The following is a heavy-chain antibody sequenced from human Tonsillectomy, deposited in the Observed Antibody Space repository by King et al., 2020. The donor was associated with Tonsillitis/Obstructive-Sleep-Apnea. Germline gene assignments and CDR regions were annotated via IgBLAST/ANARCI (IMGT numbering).Heavy chain of an antibody. J-gene: IGHJ4*02. CDR2: ISSSSSYI. V-gene: IGHV3-21*01. CDR1: GFTFSSYS. Sequence: QLVQSGGGLVKPGGSLRLSCAASGFTFSSYSMNWVRQAPGKGLEWVSSISSSSSYIYYADSVKGRFTISRDNAKNSLYLQMNSLRAEDTAVYYCARDMWIGIFVEGTYIDYWGQGTLVTVSS. CDR3: ARDMWIGIFVEGTYIDY. D-gene: IGHD5-12*01.